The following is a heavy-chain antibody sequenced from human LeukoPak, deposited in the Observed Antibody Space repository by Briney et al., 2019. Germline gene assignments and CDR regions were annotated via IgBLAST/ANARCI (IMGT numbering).Heavy chain of an antibody. CDR2: IRYDGSNK. CDR3: AKDPTRRGSYFDY. Sequence: AGSLRLSCAASGFTFSSYGMHWVRQASGKGLEWVAFIRYDGSNKYYADSVKGRFTISRDNSKNTLYLQMNSLRAEDTAVYYCAKDPTRRGSYFDYWGQGTLVTVSS. J-gene: IGHJ4*02. CDR1: GFTFSSYG. V-gene: IGHV3-30*02. D-gene: IGHD3-10*01.